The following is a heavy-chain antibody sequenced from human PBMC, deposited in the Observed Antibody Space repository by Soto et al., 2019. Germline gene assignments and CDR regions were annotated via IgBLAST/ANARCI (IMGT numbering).Heavy chain of an antibody. CDR1: GGTFSSYA. CDR2: IIPIFGTA. CDR3: ASGRIAAALPGDPRKTNYYYYYGMDV. D-gene: IGHD6-13*01. Sequence: SVKVSCKASGGTFSSYAISWVRQAPGQGLEWMGGIIPIFGTANYAQKFQGRVTITADESTSTAYMELSSLRSEDTAVYYCASGRIAAALPGDPRKTNYYYYYGMDVWGQGTTVTSP. J-gene: IGHJ6*02. V-gene: IGHV1-69*13.